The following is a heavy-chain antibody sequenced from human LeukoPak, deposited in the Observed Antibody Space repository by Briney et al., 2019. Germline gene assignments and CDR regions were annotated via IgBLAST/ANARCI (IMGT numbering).Heavy chain of an antibody. Sequence: GGSLRLSCAASGFTFSTYWMHWVRQAPGKGLVWVSRINSDGSSTSYADSVKGRFTISRDNAKNTLYLQMNSLRAEDTAVYYCARWIQLWAFVNWGQGTLVTVSS. CDR2: INSDGSST. CDR3: ARWIQLWAFVN. V-gene: IGHV3-74*01. D-gene: IGHD5-18*01. CDR1: GFTFSTYW. J-gene: IGHJ4*02.